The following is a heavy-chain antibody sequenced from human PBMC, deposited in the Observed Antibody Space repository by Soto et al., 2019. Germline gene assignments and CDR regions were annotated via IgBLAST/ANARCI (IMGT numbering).Heavy chain of an antibody. Sequence: ASVKVSCKASGYTFTSYDINWVRQATGQGLEWMGWMNPNSGNTGYAQKFQCRVTMTRNASISTAYMELSSLRSEDTAVYYCARGPVVTAIPFRSYYYYGMDVWGQGTTVTVSS. J-gene: IGHJ6*02. V-gene: IGHV1-8*01. CDR2: MNPNSGNT. CDR1: GYTFTSYD. CDR3: ARGPVVTAIPFRSYYYYGMDV. D-gene: IGHD2-21*02.